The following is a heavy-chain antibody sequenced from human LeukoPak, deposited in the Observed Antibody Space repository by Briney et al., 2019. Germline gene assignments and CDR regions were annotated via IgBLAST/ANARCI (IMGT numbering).Heavy chain of an antibody. J-gene: IGHJ4*02. Sequence: GGSLRLSCAASGITVSSNYMSWVRQAPGKGLEWVSVIYSGGSTYYADFVKGRFTISRDNSKNTLYLQMNSLRAEDTAVYYCARDGSGYGSGSQAPFDYWGQGTLVTVSS. CDR2: IYSGGST. CDR1: GITVSSNY. D-gene: IGHD3-10*01. V-gene: IGHV3-66*01. CDR3: ARDGSGYGSGSQAPFDY.